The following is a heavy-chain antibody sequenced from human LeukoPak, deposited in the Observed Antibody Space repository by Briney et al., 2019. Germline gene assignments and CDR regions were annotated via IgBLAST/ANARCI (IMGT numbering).Heavy chain of an antibody. J-gene: IGHJ3*02. CDR3: ARAGYRYYYDSSGYYTNDAFDI. CDR2: ISSSSSTI. Sequence: PGGSLRLSCAASGFTFSSYSMNWVRQAPGKGLEWVSYISSSSSTIYYADSVKGRFTISRDNAKNSLYLQMNSLRAEDTAVYYCARAGYRYYYDSSGYYTNDAFDIWGQGTMATVSS. CDR1: GFTFSSYS. V-gene: IGHV3-48*01. D-gene: IGHD3-22*01.